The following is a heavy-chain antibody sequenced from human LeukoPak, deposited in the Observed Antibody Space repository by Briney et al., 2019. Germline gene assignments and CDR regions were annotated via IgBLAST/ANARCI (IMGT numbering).Heavy chain of an antibody. D-gene: IGHD6-6*01. Sequence: PGGSLRLSCAASGFTFSSCAMSWVRQAPGKGLEWVSAISGSGGSTYYADSVKGRFTISRDNSKNTLYLQMNSLRAEDTAVYYCAKLLWAEYSSSSALDYWGQGTLVTVSS. J-gene: IGHJ4*02. V-gene: IGHV3-23*01. CDR3: AKLLWAEYSSSSALDY. CDR2: ISGSGGST. CDR1: GFTFSSCA.